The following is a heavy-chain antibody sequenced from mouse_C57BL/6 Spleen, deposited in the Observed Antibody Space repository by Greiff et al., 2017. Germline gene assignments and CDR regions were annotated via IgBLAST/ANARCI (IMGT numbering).Heavy chain of an antibody. CDR1: GYTFTSYG. V-gene: IGHV1-81*01. CDR3: TRWGLRRGDY. J-gene: IGHJ2*01. D-gene: IGHD2-4*01. Sequence: QVQLQQSGAELARPGASVKLSCKASGYTFTSYGISWVKQRTGQGLEWIGEIYPSSGNTYYNEKFKGKATLTASKSSNTAYMELRSLTSEDSAGSIYTRWGLRRGDYWGQGTTLTVSS. CDR2: IYPSSGNT.